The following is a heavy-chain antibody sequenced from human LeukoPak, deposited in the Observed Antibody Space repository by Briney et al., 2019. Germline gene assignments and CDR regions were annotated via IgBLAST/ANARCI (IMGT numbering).Heavy chain of an antibody. V-gene: IGHV3-23*01. CDR2: ISGSGGST. CDR1: GFTFSSYA. Sequence: GGSLRLSCAASGFTFSSYAMSWVRQAPGKGLEWVSAISGSGGSTYYADSVKGRFTISRDNSKNTLYLQMSSLRAEDTAVYYCAKVRSLEYYFDYWGQGTLVTVSS. CDR3: AKVRSLEYYFDY. J-gene: IGHJ4*02.